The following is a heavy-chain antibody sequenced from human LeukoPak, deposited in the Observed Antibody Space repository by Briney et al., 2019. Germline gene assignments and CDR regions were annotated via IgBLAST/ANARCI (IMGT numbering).Heavy chain of an antibody. D-gene: IGHD3-22*01. CDR3: ARCRFLKRAYYYDSSLRRGFDY. V-gene: IGHV4-34*01. J-gene: IGHJ4*02. Sequence: PSEILSLTCAVYGGSFSGYYWSWIRQPPGKGLEWIGEINHSGSTNYNPSLKSRVTISVDTSKNQFSLKLSSVTAADTAVYYCARCRFLKRAYYYDSSLRRGFDYWGQGTLVTVSS. CDR2: INHSGST. CDR1: GGSFSGYY.